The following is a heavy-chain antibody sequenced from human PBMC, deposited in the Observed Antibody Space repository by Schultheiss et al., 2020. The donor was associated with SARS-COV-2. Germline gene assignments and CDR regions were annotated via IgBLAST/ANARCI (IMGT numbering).Heavy chain of an antibody. D-gene: IGHD2-21*02. V-gene: IGHV1-18*04. CDR2: ISAYNGNT. Sequence: ASVKVSCKASGYTFTGYYMHWVRQAPGQGLEWMGWISAYNGNTNYAQKLQGRVTMTTDTSTSTAYMELRSLRSDDTAVYYCAIASYCGGGCSPHYYGLDVWGQGTTVTVSS. CDR3: AIASYCGGGCSPHYYGLDV. CDR1: GYTFTGYY. J-gene: IGHJ6*02.